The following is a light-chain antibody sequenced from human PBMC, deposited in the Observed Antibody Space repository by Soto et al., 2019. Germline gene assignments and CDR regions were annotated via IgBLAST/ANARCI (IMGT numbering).Light chain of an antibody. V-gene: IGLV2-14*01. CDR2: DVS. CDR1: SSDGGGYNY. CDR3: SSYTSSSALVV. Sequence: QSVLTQPASVSGSPGQSNTISCTGTSSDGGGYNYVSWYQQHPGKAPKLMIYDVSNRPSGVSNRFSGSKSGNTASLTISGLQAEDEGDYYCSSYTSSSALVVFGGGTQLTVL. J-gene: IGLJ2*01.